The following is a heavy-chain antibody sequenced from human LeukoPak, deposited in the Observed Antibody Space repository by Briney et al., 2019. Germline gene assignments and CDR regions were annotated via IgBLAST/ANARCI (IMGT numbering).Heavy chain of an antibody. CDR2: ISSGSDYI. J-gene: IGHJ3*02. V-gene: IGHV3-21*01. CDR1: GFTFSSYT. Sequence: GESLRLSCAASGFTFSSYTMNWVRQAPGKGLERVSSISSGSDYILYADSVRGRFTISRDNAGNSLSLQMNSLGDEDTAVYYCARSPVEDAFDIWGQGTRVTVSS. CDR3: ARSPVEDAFDI.